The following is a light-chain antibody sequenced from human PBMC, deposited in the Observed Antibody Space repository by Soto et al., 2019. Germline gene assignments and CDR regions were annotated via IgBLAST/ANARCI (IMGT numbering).Light chain of an antibody. J-gene: IGKJ4*01. CDR1: QSVSSY. Sequence: EIVLTQSPATLSLSPGERATLSCRASQSVSSYLAWYHQKPGQAPRLLIYDASNRATGIPARFSGSGSGTDFTLTISSLEPEDFPVYYCQQRSNWPTFGGGTKVEIK. V-gene: IGKV3-11*01. CDR3: QQRSNWPT. CDR2: DAS.